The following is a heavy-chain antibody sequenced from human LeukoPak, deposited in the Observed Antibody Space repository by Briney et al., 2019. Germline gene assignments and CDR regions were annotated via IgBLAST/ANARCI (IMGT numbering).Heavy chain of an antibody. CDR3: ARDRAWNYFDY. J-gene: IGHJ4*02. V-gene: IGHV3-30*03. Sequence: GGSLRLSCAASGFTFSRHGMHWVRQAPGKGLEWVAIISNDGGRKYYAHSVEGRFTISRDNSKNTLYLQMDSLRAEDTAVYYCARDRAWNYFDYWGQGTLVTVSS. CDR1: GFTFSRHG. D-gene: IGHD3-3*01. CDR2: ISNDGGRK.